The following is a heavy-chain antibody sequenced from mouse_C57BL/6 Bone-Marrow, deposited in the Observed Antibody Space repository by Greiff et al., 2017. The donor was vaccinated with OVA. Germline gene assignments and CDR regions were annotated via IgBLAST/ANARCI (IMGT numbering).Heavy chain of an antibody. CDR2: IRNKANGYTT. D-gene: IGHD1-1*01. Sequence: EVMLVESGGGLVQPGASLRLSCAASGFTFTDYYMSWVRQPPGKAPEWLALIRNKANGYTTEYTASVKGRFTISRDTSQNILYLQMNTLRAEDSATYYCVKAYYYGSSYDAWFAYWGQGTLVTVSA. J-gene: IGHJ3*01. CDR1: GFTFTDYY. CDR3: VKAYYYGSSYDAWFAY. V-gene: IGHV7-4*01.